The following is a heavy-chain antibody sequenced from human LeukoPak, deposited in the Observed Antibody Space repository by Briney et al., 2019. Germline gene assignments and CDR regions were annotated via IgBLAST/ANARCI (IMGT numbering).Heavy chain of an antibody. V-gene: IGHV3-21*04. CDR2: ISSSSSYI. CDR3: AKDPPTPLSYDILTGLNYFDY. Sequence: RGSLRLSCAASGFTFSSYSMNWVRQAPGKGLEWVSSISSSSSYIYYADPVKGRFTISRDNSKNTLYLQMNSLRAEDTAVYYCAKDPPTPLSYDILTGLNYFDYWGQGTLVTVSS. CDR1: GFTFSSYS. J-gene: IGHJ4*02. D-gene: IGHD3-9*01.